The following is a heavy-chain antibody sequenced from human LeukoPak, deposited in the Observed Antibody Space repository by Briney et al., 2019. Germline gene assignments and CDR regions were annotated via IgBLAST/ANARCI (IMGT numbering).Heavy chain of an antibody. V-gene: IGHV3-66*01. Sequence: GGSLRLSCAASGFTVSANYMSWVRQAPGKGLEWVSVFYSGGSTYYADSVKGRFLISRDNSKNTLYLQMNNLRAEDTAVYYCARVVWVAAAGTAEYFQHWGQGTLVTVSS. CDR2: FYSGGST. CDR1: GFTVSANY. D-gene: IGHD6-13*01. J-gene: IGHJ1*01. CDR3: ARVVWVAAAGTAEYFQH.